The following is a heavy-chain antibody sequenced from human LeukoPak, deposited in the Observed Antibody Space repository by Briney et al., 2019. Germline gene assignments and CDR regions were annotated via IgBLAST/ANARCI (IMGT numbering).Heavy chain of an antibody. Sequence: PSETLSLTCTVSGGSISSYYWSRIRQPPGKGLEWIGYIYYSESTNYNPSLKSRVTISVDTSKKQFSLKLSSVTAADTAVYYCASSVTLGYSYGPEYFQHWGQGTLVTVSS. J-gene: IGHJ1*01. V-gene: IGHV4-59*01. CDR3: ASSVTLGYSYGPEYFQH. CDR2: IYYSEST. D-gene: IGHD5-18*01. CDR1: GGSISSYY.